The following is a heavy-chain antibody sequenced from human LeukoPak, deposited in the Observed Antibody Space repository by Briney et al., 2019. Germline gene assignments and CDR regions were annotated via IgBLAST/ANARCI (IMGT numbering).Heavy chain of an antibody. D-gene: IGHD5-18*01. CDR2: ISSSSSYI. CDR3: ARITPWTQYREYGVDV. V-gene: IGHV3-21*01. CDR1: GFTFSSYS. Sequence: GGSLRLSCAASGFTFSSYSMNWVRQAPGKGLEWVSSISSSSSYIDYADSVKGRFTIARDNAKNSLYLQMNSLRAEDTAVYYCARITPWTQYREYGVDVWGQGTTVTVSS. J-gene: IGHJ6*02.